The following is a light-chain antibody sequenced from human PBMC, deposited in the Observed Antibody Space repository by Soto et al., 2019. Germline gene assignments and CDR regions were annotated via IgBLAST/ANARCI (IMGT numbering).Light chain of an antibody. CDR2: EVS. J-gene: IGLJ1*01. V-gene: IGLV2-14*01. CDR3: SSYTSSSTLYV. Sequence: QSALTQPASVSGSPGQSITISCNGTSSDVGGYNYVSWYQHHPGKAPKLMIYEVSNRPSGVSNRFSGSKSGNTASLTISGLQAEDEADYYCSSYTSSSTLYVFGTGTKLTVL. CDR1: SSDVGGYNY.